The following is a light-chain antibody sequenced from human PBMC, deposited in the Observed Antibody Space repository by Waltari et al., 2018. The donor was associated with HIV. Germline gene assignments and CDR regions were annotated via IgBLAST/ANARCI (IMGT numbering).Light chain of an antibody. CDR1: SSNIGSRS. Sequence: QSLLTQSPSASGTPGQRVNISCFGTSSNIGSRSVNWYQHFPGTPPRLVICRNPARPSGVPDRFSGSKSGTSASLAISGLHSQDEADYYCSVWDVTLNGLVFGGGTRLTVL. V-gene: IGLV1-44*01. J-gene: IGLJ2*01. CDR3: SVWDVTLNGLV. CDR2: RNP.